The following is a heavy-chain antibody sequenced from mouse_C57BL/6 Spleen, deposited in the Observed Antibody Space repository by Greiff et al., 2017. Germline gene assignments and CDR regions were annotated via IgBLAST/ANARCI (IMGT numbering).Heavy chain of an antibody. CDR1: GYTFTSYW. J-gene: IGHJ4*01. Sequence: QVHVKQPGAELVMPGASVKLSCKASGYTFTSYWMHWVKQRPGQGLEWIGEIDPSDSYTNYNQKFKGKSTLTVDKSSSTAYMQLSSLTSEDSAVYYCACITTVVAGAMDYWGQGTSVTVSS. CDR3: ACITTVVAGAMDY. V-gene: IGHV1-69*01. CDR2: IDPSDSYT. D-gene: IGHD1-1*01.